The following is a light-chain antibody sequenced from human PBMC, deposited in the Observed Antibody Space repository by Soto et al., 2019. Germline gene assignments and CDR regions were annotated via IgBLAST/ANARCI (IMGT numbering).Light chain of an antibody. Sequence: QSVLTQPASVSGSPGQSITISCTGTSSDVGGYNYVSWYQQHPGKAPKLMIYEVSNRPSRVSNRFSGSKSGNTASLTISGLQAEDEADYYCSSYTRSSTSYVFGTATKVTVL. CDR1: SSDVGGYNY. J-gene: IGLJ1*01. CDR3: SSYTRSSTSYV. V-gene: IGLV2-14*01. CDR2: EVS.